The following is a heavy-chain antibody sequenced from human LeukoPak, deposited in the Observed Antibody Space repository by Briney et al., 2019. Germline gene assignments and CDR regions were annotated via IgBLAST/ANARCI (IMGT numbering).Heavy chain of an antibody. D-gene: IGHD3-10*01. CDR2: ISAYNGNT. J-gene: IGHJ4*02. CDR3: ARDFATMVRGVYNFDY. V-gene: IGHV1-18*04. Sequence: ASVKVSCKASGYTFTSYGISWVRQAPRQGLEWMGWISAYNGNTNYAQKLQGRGTMTTDTSTSTAYMELRSLRSDDTAVYYCARDFATMVRGVYNFDYWGQGTLVTVSS. CDR1: GYTFTSYG.